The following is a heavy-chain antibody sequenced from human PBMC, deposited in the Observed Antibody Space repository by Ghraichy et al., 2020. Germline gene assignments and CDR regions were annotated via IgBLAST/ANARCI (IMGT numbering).Heavy chain of an antibody. V-gene: IGHV4-30-4*01. Sequence: SQTLSLTCTVSGGSLSTGDYYWSWIRQPPGKGLEWIGYIYYTGSTYYNPSLKSRVIISVDTSKNQFSLKLSSVTAADTAVYYCARDFHYFDSGVYHEPFDYWGQGTLVTVSS. CDR3: ARDFHYFDSGVYHEPFDY. CDR1: GGSLSTGDYY. J-gene: IGHJ4*02. D-gene: IGHD3-22*01. CDR2: IYYTGST.